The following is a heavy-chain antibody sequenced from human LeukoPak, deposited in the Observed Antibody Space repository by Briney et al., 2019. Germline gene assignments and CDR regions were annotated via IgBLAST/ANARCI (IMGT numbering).Heavy chain of an antibody. V-gene: IGHV7-4-1*02. CDR1: GYTFTSYA. Sequence: GASVKVSCKASGYTFTSYAMNWVRQAPGQGLEWMGWINTNTGNLTYAQGFTGRFVFSLDTSVSTAYLQISSLKAEDTAVYYCARALDTAMVNDYYYMDVWGKGTTVTVSS. D-gene: IGHD5-18*01. CDR3: ARALDTAMVNDYYYMDV. CDR2: INTNTGNL. J-gene: IGHJ6*03.